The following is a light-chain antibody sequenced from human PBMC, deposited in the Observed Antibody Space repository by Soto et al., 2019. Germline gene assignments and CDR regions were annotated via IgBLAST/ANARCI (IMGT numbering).Light chain of an antibody. J-gene: IGKJ4*01. CDR3: QQNNKWPPVT. CDR1: QTISND. CDR2: GAS. V-gene: IGKV3-15*01. Sequence: EVVMTQSPATVSVSPGEGVTLSCRASQTISNDLAWYQQKPGQAPRLLIYGASTRATGVPARFSGGGSGTAFTLPISSLQSEDFSLYYCQQNNKWPPVTFGGGTKVEIK.